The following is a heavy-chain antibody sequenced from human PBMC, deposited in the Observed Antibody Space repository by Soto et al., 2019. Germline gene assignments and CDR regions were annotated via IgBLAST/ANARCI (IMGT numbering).Heavy chain of an antibody. D-gene: IGHD6-19*01. J-gene: IGHJ4*02. CDR1: GFTFSSYA. CDR2: ISGSGGST. V-gene: IGHV3-23*01. Sequence: GGSLRLSCAASGFTFSSYAMSWVRQAPGKGLEWVSAISGSGGSTYYEDSVKGRYTISRDNSKNTQYLQMNSLRAKDTAVYYSAKDEGRAGSSGWPSDYWGQGTLVTVSS. CDR3: AKDEGRAGSSGWPSDY.